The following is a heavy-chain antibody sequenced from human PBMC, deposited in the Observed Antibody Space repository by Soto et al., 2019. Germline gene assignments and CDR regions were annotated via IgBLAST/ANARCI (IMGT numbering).Heavy chain of an antibody. J-gene: IGHJ6*02. V-gene: IGHV1-18*04. CDR1: GYTFTSYG. Sequence: SAVKVSCKASGYTFTSYGISWVRQAPGQGLEWMGWISAYNGNTNYAQKLQGRVTMTTDTSTSTAYMELRSLRSDDTAVYYCARDQGYYGSGSYSYGMDVWGQGTTVTVSS. CDR2: ISAYNGNT. D-gene: IGHD3-10*01. CDR3: ARDQGYYGSGSYSYGMDV.